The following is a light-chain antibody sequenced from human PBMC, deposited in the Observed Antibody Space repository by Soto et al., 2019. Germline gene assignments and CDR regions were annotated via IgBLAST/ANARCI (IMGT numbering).Light chain of an antibody. J-gene: IGKJ1*01. CDR1: QNISSH. Sequence: IHLTHSPSSLSASLRYRFTIIFLASQNISSHLNWYQQKPGKAPKLLIFAASSLQSGVPSTFSGSGSGTDFTLTITSLQPEDFATYYCQQSYSTPRTFGQGTKVDI. CDR3: QQSYSTPRT. V-gene: IGKV1-39*01. CDR2: AAS.